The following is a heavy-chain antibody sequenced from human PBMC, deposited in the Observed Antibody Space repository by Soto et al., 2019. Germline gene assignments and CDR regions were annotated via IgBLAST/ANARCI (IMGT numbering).Heavy chain of an antibody. CDR2: ISGSGGSS. Sequence: VQLLQSGGGLVQPGGSLRLSCAASGFTFSSHAMSWVRQAPGKGLEWVSGISGSGGSSYHADFVRGRFIISRDNPKSTLFLQMNSLRAEDTALYYCAKGNGDYDYPDYWGQGTLVTVSS. CDR1: GFTFSSHA. J-gene: IGHJ4*02. D-gene: IGHD4-17*01. V-gene: IGHV3-23*01. CDR3: AKGNGDYDYPDY.